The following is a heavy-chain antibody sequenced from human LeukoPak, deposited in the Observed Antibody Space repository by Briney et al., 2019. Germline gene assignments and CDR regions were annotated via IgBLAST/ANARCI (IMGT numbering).Heavy chain of an antibody. CDR2: INTNTGNP. Sequence: ASVMVSCKASGYTFTSYAMNWVRQAPGQGLEWMGWINTNTGNPTYAQGFTGRFVFSLDTSVSTAYLQISSLKAEDTAVYYCARVAGSVLWFGELPPFDYWGQGTLVTVSS. CDR1: GYTFTSYA. D-gene: IGHD3-10*01. CDR3: ARVAGSVLWFGELPPFDY. J-gene: IGHJ4*02. V-gene: IGHV7-4-1*02.